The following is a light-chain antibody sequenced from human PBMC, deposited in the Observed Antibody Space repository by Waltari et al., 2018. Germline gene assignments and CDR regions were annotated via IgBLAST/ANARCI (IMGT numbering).Light chain of an antibody. J-gene: IGLJ3*02. Sequence: SYDLTQTPSVSVSPGQTASIPFSGDKLGDKYTFWYQPKPGQSPVLDIYKDNKRPSGIPERFSGSNSGNTATLISSGSQPVDEADYYCQAWDSSTAWVFGGGTKLTVL. CDR1: KLGDKY. CDR2: KDN. CDR3: QAWDSSTAWV. V-gene: IGLV3-1*01.